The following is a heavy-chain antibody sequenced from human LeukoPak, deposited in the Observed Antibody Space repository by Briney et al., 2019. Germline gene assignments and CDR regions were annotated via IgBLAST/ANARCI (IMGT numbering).Heavy chain of an antibody. CDR1: GFTVSSNY. Sequence: GGSLRLSCAASGFTVSSNYMSWVRQAPGEGLEWVSVIYSGGSTYYADSVKGRFTISRDNSKNTLYLQMNSLRAEDTAVYYCAREWYDYYDSNAFDIWGQGTMVTVSS. V-gene: IGHV3-53*01. D-gene: IGHD3-22*01. J-gene: IGHJ3*02. CDR2: IYSGGST. CDR3: AREWYDYYDSNAFDI.